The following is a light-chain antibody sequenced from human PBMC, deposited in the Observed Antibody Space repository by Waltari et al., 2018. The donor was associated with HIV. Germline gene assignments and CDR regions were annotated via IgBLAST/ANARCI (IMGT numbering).Light chain of an antibody. CDR2: DVS. J-gene: IGLJ2*01. CDR3: FSYAGNNFLL. V-gene: IGLV2-8*01. CDR1: SSDIGLYNF. Sequence: QSALTQPPSASGSPGQSVTISCAGTSSDIGLYNFVSWYQHHPGKAPKLMISDVSRRLSGVPDRFSGSKSGNTASLTVSGLQADDEATYYCFSYAGNNFLLFGGGTKLTVL.